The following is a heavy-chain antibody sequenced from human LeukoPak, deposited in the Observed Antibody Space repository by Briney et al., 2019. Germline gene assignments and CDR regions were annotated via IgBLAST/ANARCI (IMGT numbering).Heavy chain of an antibody. D-gene: IGHD4-17*01. V-gene: IGHV4-59*01. CDR3: ASTPTVTTRHYYYGMDV. Sequence: GSLRLSCAASGFTFGDYYMSWIRQPPGKGLEWIGYIYYSGSTNYNPSLKSRVTISVDTSKNQFSLKLSSVTAADTAVYYCASTPTVTTRHYYYGMDVWGKGTTVTVSS. J-gene: IGHJ6*04. CDR2: IYYSGST. CDR1: GFTFGDYY.